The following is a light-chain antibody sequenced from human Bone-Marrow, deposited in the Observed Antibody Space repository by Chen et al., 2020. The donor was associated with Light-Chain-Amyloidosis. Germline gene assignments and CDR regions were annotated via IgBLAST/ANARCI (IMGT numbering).Light chain of an antibody. J-gene: IGLJ3*02. V-gene: IGLV6-57*01. CDR3: QSYQGSSQGV. Sequence: NCMLTQPHPVSESPGKTGIISCTRRSGSIATNYVQWYQQRPGSSPTTVISEDDQRPSGVPDRFSGSIDRSSNSASLTISGLKTEDEADYYCQSYQGSSQGVFGGGTKLTVL. CDR2: EDD. CDR1: SGSIATNY.